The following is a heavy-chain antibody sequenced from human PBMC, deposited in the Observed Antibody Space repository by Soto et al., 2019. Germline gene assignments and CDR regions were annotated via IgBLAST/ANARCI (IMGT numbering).Heavy chain of an antibody. Sequence: LRLSCAASGFSFSSHDMHWFRQATGKGLEWVSGAGTVGDTYYSGSVKGRFTVSRDNVRNSFYLQMSRLRAGDAAVYYCAGRFWSGGRCPGIGFDYWGQGTLGTVSS. V-gene: IGHV3-13*01. J-gene: IGHJ4*02. CDR2: AGTVGDT. CDR3: AGRFWSGGRCPGIGFDY. D-gene: IGHD3-3*01. CDR1: GFSFSSHD.